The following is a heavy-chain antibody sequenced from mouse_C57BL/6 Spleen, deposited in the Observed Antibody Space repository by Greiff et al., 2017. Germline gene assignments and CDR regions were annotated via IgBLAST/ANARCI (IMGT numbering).Heavy chain of an antibody. J-gene: IGHJ2*01. V-gene: IGHV5-4*01. D-gene: IGHD1-1*01. CDR2: ISDGGSYT. CDR3: AREKNNDSSQYYFDY. Sequence: EVHLVESGGGLVKPGGSLKLSCAASGFTFSSYAMSWVRKTPEKRLEWVATISDGGSYTYYPDKVKGRFTISRDNAKNNLYLQMSHLQSEATAMYYCAREKNNDSSQYYFDYWGQGTTLTVSS. CDR1: GFTFSSYA.